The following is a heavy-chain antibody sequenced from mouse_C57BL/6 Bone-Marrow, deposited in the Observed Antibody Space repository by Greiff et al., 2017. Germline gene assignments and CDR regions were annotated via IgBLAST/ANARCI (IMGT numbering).Heavy chain of an antibody. CDR3: ARPDQAWFAY. J-gene: IGHJ3*01. V-gene: IGHV5-9*01. D-gene: IGHD3-2*02. Sequence: EVQLQESGGGLVKPGGSLKLSCAASGFTFSSYTMSWVRQTPEKRLEWVATISGGGGNTYYPDSVKGRFTISRDNAKNTLYLQMSSLRSEDTALYYCARPDQAWFAYWGQGTLVTGSA. CDR1: GFTFSSYT. CDR2: ISGGGGNT.